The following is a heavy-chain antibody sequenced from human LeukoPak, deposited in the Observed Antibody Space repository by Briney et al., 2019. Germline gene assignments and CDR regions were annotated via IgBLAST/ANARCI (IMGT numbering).Heavy chain of an antibody. Sequence: PGGSLRLSCAASGFTFTSYTMNWVRQAPGKGLEWVSSISGSSGYLYHADSVKARFTISRDNAENSLYLQMSSLRAEDTAVYYCAREAVAATNTFDYWGQGTLVTVSS. V-gene: IGHV3-21*01. D-gene: IGHD6-13*01. CDR1: GFTFTSYT. CDR2: ISGSSGYL. CDR3: AREAVAATNTFDY. J-gene: IGHJ4*02.